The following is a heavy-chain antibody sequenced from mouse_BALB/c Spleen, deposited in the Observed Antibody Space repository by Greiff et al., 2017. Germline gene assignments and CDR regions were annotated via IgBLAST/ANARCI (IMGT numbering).Heavy chain of an antibody. CDR3: ARWDWDDGAMDY. CDR1: GFTFSSFG. V-gene: IGHV5-17*02. D-gene: IGHD4-1*01. J-gene: IGHJ4*01. Sequence: EVKLMESGGGLVQPGGSRKLSCAASGFTFSSFGMHWVRQAPEKGLEWVAYISSGSSTIYYADTVKGRFTISRDNPKNTLFLQMTSLRSEDTAMYYCARWDWDDGAMDYWGQGTSVTVSS. CDR2: ISSGSSTI.